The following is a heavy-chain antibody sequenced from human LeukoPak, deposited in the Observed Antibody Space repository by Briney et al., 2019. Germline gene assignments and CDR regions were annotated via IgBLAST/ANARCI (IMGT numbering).Heavy chain of an antibody. V-gene: IGHV1-46*01. J-gene: IGHJ4*02. D-gene: IGHD3-22*01. CDR3: ARQTYYYDSSGYSLFDY. CDR1: GYTFTSYY. Sequence: ASVKVSCKASGYTFTSYYMHWVRQAPGQGLEWMGIINPSGGSTSCAQKFQGRVTMTRDMSTSTVYMELSSLRSEDTAVYYCARQTYYYDSSGYSLFDYWGQGTLVTVSS. CDR2: INPSGGST.